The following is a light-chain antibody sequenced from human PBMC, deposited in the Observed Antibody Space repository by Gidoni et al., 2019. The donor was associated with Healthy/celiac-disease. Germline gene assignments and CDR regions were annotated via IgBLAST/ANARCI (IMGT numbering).Light chain of an antibody. CDR3: SSYTSSSTLV. J-gene: IGLJ2*01. Sequence: QSALTQPASVSGSPGQSLTISCTGTSSDVGGYNYVSWYQQHPGKAPKLMIYEVSNRPPGVPDRFSGSKSGNTASLTISGLQAEDEADYYCSSYTSSSTLVFGGGTKLTV. CDR1: SSDVGGYNY. CDR2: EVS. V-gene: IGLV2-14*01.